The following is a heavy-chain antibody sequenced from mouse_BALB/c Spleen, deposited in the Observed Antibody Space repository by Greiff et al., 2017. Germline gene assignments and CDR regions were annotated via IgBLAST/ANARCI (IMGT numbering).Heavy chain of an antibody. CDR2: INSNGGST. CDR1: GFTFSSYG. Sequence: EVMLVESGGGLVQPGGSLKLSCAASGFTFSSYGMSWVRQTPDKRLELVATINSNGGSTYYPDSVKGRFTISRDNAKNTLYLQMSSLKSEDTAMYYCARPLNSLLRLHPPWFAYWGQGTLVTVSA. D-gene: IGHD1-2*01. CDR3: ARPLNSLLRLHPPWFAY. V-gene: IGHV5-6-3*01. J-gene: IGHJ3*01.